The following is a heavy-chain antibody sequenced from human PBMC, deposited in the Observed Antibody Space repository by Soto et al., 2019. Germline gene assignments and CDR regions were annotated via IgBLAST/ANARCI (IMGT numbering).Heavy chain of an antibody. D-gene: IGHD3-22*01. CDR3: ARVLYYYDSSGFTGFDY. CDR1: GGTFSSYA. CDR2: IIPIFGTA. J-gene: IGHJ4*02. V-gene: IGHV1-69*01. Sequence: QVQLVRSGAEVKKPGSSVKVSCKASGGTFSSYAISWVRQAPGQGLEWMGGIIPIFGTANYAQKFQCRVTSTADESTSTAYMERSSLRSEDTAVYYCARVLYYYDSSGFTGFDYCGQGTLVTVSS.